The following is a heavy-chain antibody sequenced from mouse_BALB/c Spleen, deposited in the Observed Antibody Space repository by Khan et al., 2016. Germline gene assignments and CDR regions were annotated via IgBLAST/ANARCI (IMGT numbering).Heavy chain of an antibody. Sequence: QIQLVQSGPELKKPGETVKISCKASGYTFTNYGMNWVKQAPGKGLKWMGWINTNTGEPTYAEEFKGRIAFSLETTASTAYLQNNNLKEEDTATYFCAEYYYGSNWFAYWGQGTLVTVSA. CDR1: GYTFTNYG. J-gene: IGHJ3*01. D-gene: IGHD1-1*01. CDR2: INTNTGEP. V-gene: IGHV9-3*02. CDR3: AEYYYGSNWFAY.